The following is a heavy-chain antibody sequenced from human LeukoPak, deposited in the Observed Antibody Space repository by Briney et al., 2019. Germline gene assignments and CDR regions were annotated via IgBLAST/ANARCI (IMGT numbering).Heavy chain of an antibody. D-gene: IGHD2-15*01. Sequence: GGSLRLSCAASGFTFSDYNMRWIRQAPGKGLEWVSSISRGGSTKYYADSVKGRFTISRDNAKNSLFLQMNSLRAEDTAVYHCARVLRYCSGGNCYSGGLGYMDVWGKGTTVTISS. CDR2: ISRGGSTK. CDR1: GFTFSDYN. V-gene: IGHV3-11*01. CDR3: ARVLRYCSGGNCYSGGLGYMDV. J-gene: IGHJ6*03.